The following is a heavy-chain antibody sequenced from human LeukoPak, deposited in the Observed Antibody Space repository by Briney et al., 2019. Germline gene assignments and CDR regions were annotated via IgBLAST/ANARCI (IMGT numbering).Heavy chain of an antibody. Sequence: HPGGSLILSCAASGFTFSSYAMTWVRQAPGKGLEWVSAMTSGGGTYYADSVKGRFTISRDNSKNTVYLQMNSLRAEDTAVYYCAKDLTRSSGGFDYWGQGTLVTVSS. D-gene: IGHD6-6*01. CDR3: AKDLTRSSGGFDY. CDR2: MTSGGGT. CDR1: GFTFSSYA. J-gene: IGHJ4*02. V-gene: IGHV3-23*01.